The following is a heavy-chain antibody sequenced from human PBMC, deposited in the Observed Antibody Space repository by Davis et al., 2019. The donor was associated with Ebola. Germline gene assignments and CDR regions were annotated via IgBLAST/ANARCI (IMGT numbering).Heavy chain of an antibody. CDR3: ARGRSPPYGDYFWFDP. CDR2: ISAYNGNT. D-gene: IGHD4-17*01. V-gene: IGHV1-18*01. J-gene: IGHJ5*02. Sequence: AASVKVSCKASGYTFTSYGISWVRQAPGQGLEWMGWISAYNGNTNYAQKLQGRVTMTTDTSTSTAYMELRSLRSDDTAVYYCARGRSPPYGDYFWFDPWGQGTLVTVSS. CDR1: GYTFTSYG.